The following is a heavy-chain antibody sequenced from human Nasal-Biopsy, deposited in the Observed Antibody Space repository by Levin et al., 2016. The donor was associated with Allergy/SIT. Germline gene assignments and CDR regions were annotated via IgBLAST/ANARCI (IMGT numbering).Heavy chain of an antibody. D-gene: IGHD3-22*01. CDR3: TRRVSGYSYADDAFDV. Sequence: SETLSLTCTVSGGSISSGDYYWSLIRQPPGKGLEWIGSIHYTGSTYYNPSLKSRVTMSLDKSTNQFSLKLSSVTAADTAVYYCTRRVSGYSYADDAFDVWGQGTMVTVSS. J-gene: IGHJ3*01. V-gene: IGHV4-30-4*01. CDR1: GGSISSGDYY. CDR2: IHYTGST.